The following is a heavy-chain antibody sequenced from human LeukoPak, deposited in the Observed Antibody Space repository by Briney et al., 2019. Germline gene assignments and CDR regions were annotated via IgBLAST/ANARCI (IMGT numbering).Heavy chain of an antibody. V-gene: IGHV1-69*06. J-gene: IGHJ4*02. CDR2: IIPIFGTA. Sequence: SVKVSCKASGGTFSSYAISWVRQAPGQGLEWMGGIIPIFGTANYAQKFQGRVTITADKSTSTAYMELSSLRSEDTAVYYCARDRRGAYGDYATSFWGQGTLVTVSS. CDR3: ARDRRGAYGDYATSF. D-gene: IGHD4-17*01. CDR1: GGTFSSYA.